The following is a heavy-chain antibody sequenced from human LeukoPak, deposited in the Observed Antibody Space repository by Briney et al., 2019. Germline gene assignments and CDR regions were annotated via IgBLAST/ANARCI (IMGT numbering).Heavy chain of an antibody. CDR1: GLTISSYS. V-gene: IGHV3-48*04. CDR3: ARDFGMYSGSLALDY. Sequence: GGSLRLSCAASGLTISSYSMNWVRQAPGKGLEWVSGISWNSGSIGYADSVKGRFTISRDNAKNSLYLQMNSLRAEDTAVYYCARDFGMYSGSLALDYWGQGTLVTVSS. J-gene: IGHJ4*02. D-gene: IGHD1-26*01. CDR2: ISWNSGSI.